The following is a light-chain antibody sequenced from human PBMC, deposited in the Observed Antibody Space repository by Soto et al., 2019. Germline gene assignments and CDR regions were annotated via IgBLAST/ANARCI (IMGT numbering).Light chain of an antibody. V-gene: IGLV1-40*01. J-gene: IGLJ1*01. CDR3: QSYDSSLSGYV. Sequence: QSVLTQPPSVSVAPGQRVTISCTGSSSNIGAGYDVHWYQHLPGTAPKLLIYGNSNRPSGGPDRFSGSKSGTSASLAITGLQAEDEADYYCQSYDSSLSGYVFGTGTKLTVL. CDR1: SSNIGAGYD. CDR2: GNS.